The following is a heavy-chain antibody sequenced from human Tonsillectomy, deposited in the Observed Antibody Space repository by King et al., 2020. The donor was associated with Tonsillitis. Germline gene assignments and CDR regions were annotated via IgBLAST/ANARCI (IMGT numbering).Heavy chain of an antibody. V-gene: IGHV3-23*04. CDR3: AKDNGDFYDHETAFDI. CDR1: GFTFSNYA. CDR2: ISGSGGTT. Sequence: VQLVESGGGLVQPGGSLRLSCAASGFTFSNYAMNWVRQAPGKGLEWVSGISGSGGTTFYADSVKGRFTISRDNSKKTLYLQINSLRAEDTAVYYCAKDNGDFYDHETAFDIWGQGTMVTVSS. J-gene: IGHJ3*02. D-gene: IGHD3-16*01.